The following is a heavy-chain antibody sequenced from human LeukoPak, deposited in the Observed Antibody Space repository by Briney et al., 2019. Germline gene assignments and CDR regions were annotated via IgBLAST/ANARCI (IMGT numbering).Heavy chain of an antibody. CDR1: GFTFSNTW. V-gene: IGHV4-4*02. J-gene: IGHJ4*02. CDR2: IDHRGTA. D-gene: IGHD3-3*01. CDR3: AVGITILGVAASFDS. Sequence: GSLRLSCAASGFTFSNTWMNWVRQAPGKGLEWIGDIDHRGTATYNPSLKSRLTISADASKNQFSLKLNSVTDADTAVYYCAVGITILGVAASFDSWGQGNLVIVSS.